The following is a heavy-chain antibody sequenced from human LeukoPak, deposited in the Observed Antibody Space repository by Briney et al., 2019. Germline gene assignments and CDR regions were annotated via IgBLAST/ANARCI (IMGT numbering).Heavy chain of an antibody. D-gene: IGHD1-26*01. V-gene: IGHV4-61*02. CDR2: INASGST. Sequence: TLSPTSTVPGASINRGTRYWTWFWKPPGRGFGWSGRINASGSTKYNPSLKSRVTISVDTSTNQFSLRLSSVTAADTAVYYCARARVSLGACDYWGQGTLVTVSS. J-gene: IGHJ4*02. CDR1: GASINRGTRY. CDR3: ARARVSLGACDY.